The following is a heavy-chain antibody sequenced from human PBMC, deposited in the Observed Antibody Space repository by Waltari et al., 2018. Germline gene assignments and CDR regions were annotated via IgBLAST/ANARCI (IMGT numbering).Heavy chain of an antibody. Sequence: QVQLQESGPGLVKPSQPLSLTCTVSGGSIRSGSYYWSWIRQPAGKGLEWIGRIYTSGSTNYNPSLKSRVTISVDTSKNQFSLKLSSVTAADTAVYYCARAAYDYVWGSYRGAFDYWGQGTLVTVSS. J-gene: IGHJ4*02. CDR2: IYTSGST. D-gene: IGHD3-16*02. CDR1: GGSIRSGSYY. CDR3: ARAAYDYVWGSYRGAFDY. V-gene: IGHV4-61*02.